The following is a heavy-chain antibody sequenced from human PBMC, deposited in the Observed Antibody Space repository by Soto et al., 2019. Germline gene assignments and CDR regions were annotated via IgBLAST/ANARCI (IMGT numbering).Heavy chain of an antibody. CDR1: GGTFSSYA. Sequence: SVKVSCKASGGTFSSYAISWVRQAPGQGLEWMGGIIPIFGTANYAQKFQGRVTITADESTSTAYMELSSLRSEDTAVYYCARTDLRGYRFDYWGQGTLVTVSS. D-gene: IGHD6-13*01. CDR2: IIPIFGTA. J-gene: IGHJ4*02. V-gene: IGHV1-69*13. CDR3: ARTDLRGYRFDY.